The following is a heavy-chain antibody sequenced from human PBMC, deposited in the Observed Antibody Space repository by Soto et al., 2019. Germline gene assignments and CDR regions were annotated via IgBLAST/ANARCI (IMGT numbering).Heavy chain of an antibody. Sequence: PGGSLRLSCAASGFTFSSYAMHWVRQAPGKGLEWVAVISYDGSNKYYADSVKGRFTISRDNSKNTLYLQMNSLRAEDTAVYYCLTGLYDFWSGYYTARGWDYYGMDVWGQGTTVTVSS. CDR1: GFTFSSYA. D-gene: IGHD3-3*01. CDR3: LTGLYDFWSGYYTARGWDYYGMDV. J-gene: IGHJ6*02. V-gene: IGHV3-30-3*01. CDR2: ISYDGSNK.